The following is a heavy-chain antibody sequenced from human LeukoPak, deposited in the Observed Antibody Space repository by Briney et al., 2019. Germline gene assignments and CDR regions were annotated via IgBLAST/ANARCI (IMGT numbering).Heavy chain of an antibody. CDR3: ARGYYDFWSGYSYYCDC. V-gene: IGHV4-61*02. CDR2: IHTSGST. D-gene: IGHD3-3*01. J-gene: IGHJ4*02. Sequence: PSETLSLTCTVSGGSISSGSYYWSWIRQPAGKGLEWIGRIHTSGSTNYNPSLKSRVTISVDTSKNQFSLKLSSVTAADTAVYYCARGYYDFWSGYSYYCDCWGQGTLVTVSS. CDR1: GGSISSGSYY.